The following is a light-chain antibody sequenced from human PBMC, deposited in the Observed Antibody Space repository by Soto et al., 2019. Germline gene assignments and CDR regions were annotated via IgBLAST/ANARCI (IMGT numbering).Light chain of an antibody. CDR2: DVS. Sequence: QSVLTQPASVSGSPGQSITIACTDTSSDVGGYNYVSWYQHHPGKAPKLLIYDVSNRPSGISNRFSGSKSDNTASLTISGLQPEGEADYYCSSYTTSNTRQIVFGTGTKVTVL. J-gene: IGLJ1*01. CDR3: SSYTTSNTRQIV. V-gene: IGLV2-14*03. CDR1: SSDVGGYNY.